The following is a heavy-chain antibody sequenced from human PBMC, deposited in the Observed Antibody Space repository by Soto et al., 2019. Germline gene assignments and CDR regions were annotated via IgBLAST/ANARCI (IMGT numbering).Heavy chain of an antibody. V-gene: IGHV4-61*01. Sequence: SETLSLTCTVSGGSVSSGSYYWSWIRQPPGKGLEWIGYIYYSGSTNYNPSLKSRVTISVDTSKNQFSLKLSSVTAADTAVYYCARETVSDGYSYGWYWFDPWGQGTLVTVSS. J-gene: IGHJ5*02. CDR1: GGSVSSGSYY. CDR3: ARETVSDGYSYGWYWFDP. D-gene: IGHD5-18*01. CDR2: IYYSGST.